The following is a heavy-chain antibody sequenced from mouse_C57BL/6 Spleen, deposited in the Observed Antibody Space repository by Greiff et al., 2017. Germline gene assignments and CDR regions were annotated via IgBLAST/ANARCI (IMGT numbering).Heavy chain of an antibody. CDR3: SRNPSLYYFDY. Sequence: QVQLQQPGAELVRPGSSVTLSCKASGYTFTSYWMDWVKQRPGQGLEWIGNMYPSDSETHYNQKFKDKATLTVDKSSSTAYMQLRSLTSEDSAVYYCSRNPSLYYFDYWGQGTTLTVSS. CDR2: MYPSDSET. V-gene: IGHV1-61*01. CDR1: GYTFTSYW. D-gene: IGHD3-1*01. J-gene: IGHJ2*01.